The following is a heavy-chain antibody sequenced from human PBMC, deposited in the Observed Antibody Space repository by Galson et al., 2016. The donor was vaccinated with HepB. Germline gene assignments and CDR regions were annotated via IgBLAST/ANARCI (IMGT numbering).Heavy chain of an antibody. CDR3: AKDGILGATLVWGVDY. Sequence: SLRLSCAASGFTFSSYAMSWVRQAPGKGLEWVSAISGSGGNTYYADSVKGRFTISRDNSKNTLYVQMNSLRAEDTAVYFCAKDGILGATLVWGVDYGGQGTLVTVSS. V-gene: IGHV3-23*01. CDR1: GFTFSSYA. CDR2: ISGSGGNT. D-gene: IGHD1-26*01. J-gene: IGHJ4*02.